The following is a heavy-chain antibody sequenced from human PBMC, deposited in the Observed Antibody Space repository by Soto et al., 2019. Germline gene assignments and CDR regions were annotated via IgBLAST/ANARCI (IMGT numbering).Heavy chain of an antibody. D-gene: IGHD3-16*01. CDR3: TRYVPDYIWGSYPGLDY. CDR1: GFTFGDYA. V-gene: IGHV3-49*03. J-gene: IGHJ4*02. Sequence: GGSLRLSCTASGFTFGDYAMSWFRQAPGKGLEWVGFIRSKAYGGTTEYAASVKGRFTISRDDSKSIAYLQMNSLKTEDTAVYYCTRYVPDYIWGSYPGLDYWGQGTLVTVSS. CDR2: IRSKAYGGTT.